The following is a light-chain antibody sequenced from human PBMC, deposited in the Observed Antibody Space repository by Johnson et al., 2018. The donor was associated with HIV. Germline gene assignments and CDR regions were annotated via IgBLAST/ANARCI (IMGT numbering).Light chain of an antibody. CDR3: GTWDRSLSAGGV. V-gene: IGLV1-51*02. CDR2: ENT. Sequence: QSVLTQPPSVSAAPGQKVTISCSGSSSNIGNNYVSWYQQLPGTAPKLLIYENTKRPSGIPDRFSGSKSGTSATLGITGLKTGDEGDYYCGTWDRSLSAGGVVGTGTRGAVL. CDR1: SSNIGNNY. J-gene: IGLJ1*01.